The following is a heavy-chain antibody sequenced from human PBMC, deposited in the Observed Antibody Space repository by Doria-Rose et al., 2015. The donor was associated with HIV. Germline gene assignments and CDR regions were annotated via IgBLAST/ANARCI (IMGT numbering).Heavy chain of an antibody. Sequence: QVQLVQFGAEVKKPGASVRVSCKASGYTFTNYGLAWARQAPGQGLEWMGWITAYNGHTSYAQKFHDRVTMTTYPSTRTAYLQVMTLGSDSTAVYYCARHPMFYYDTSACYEFWGQGTLVTLSS. CDR2: ITAYNGHT. V-gene: IGHV1-18*01. D-gene: IGHD3-22*01. CDR1: GYTFTNYG. CDR3: ARHPMFYYDTSACYEF. J-gene: IGHJ4*02.